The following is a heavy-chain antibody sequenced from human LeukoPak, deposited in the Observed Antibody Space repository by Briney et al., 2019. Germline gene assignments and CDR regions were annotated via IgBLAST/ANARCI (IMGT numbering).Heavy chain of an antibody. V-gene: IGHV4-59*01. D-gene: IGHD1/OR15-1a*01. CDR3: ARRAITGNNYADNFDS. CDR1: GGSIITYY. CDR2: IFYTGST. Sequence: PSETLSLTCTVSGGSIITYYWSWIRQPPGKGLEWIGYIFYTGSTNYNPSLKSRVTISLDTSNNQFSLKLGSVTASDTAVYYCARRAITGNNYADNFDSWGQGTLVTVSS. J-gene: IGHJ4*02.